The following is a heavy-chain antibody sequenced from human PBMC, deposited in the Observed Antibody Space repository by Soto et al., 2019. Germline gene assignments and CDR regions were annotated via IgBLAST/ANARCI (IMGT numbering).Heavy chain of an antibody. CDR1: GYSFTSYW. Sequence: GESLKISCEGSGYSFTSYWIGWVRQMPGKGLVWLGIIYPGDSDTRYSPSFQGQVTISADKSISTAYLQWSSLKASDTAMYYCARTEAAAGDNCYYYGMDVWGQGTTVTVSS. CDR2: IYPGDSDT. V-gene: IGHV5-51*01. D-gene: IGHD6-13*01. CDR3: ARTEAAAGDNCYYYGMDV. J-gene: IGHJ6*02.